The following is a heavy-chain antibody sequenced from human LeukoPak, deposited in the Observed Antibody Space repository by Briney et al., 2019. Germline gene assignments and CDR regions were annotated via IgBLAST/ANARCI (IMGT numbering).Heavy chain of an antibody. CDR1: GFTFSSYS. D-gene: IGHD6-19*01. V-gene: IGHV3-21*01. CDR2: ISSSSGHI. CDR3: ARESSGEYYFDY. J-gene: IGHJ4*02. Sequence: GGSLRLSCAASGFTFSSYSMNWVRQAPGKGLEWVSSISSSSGHIYYADSVKGRFTISRDNAENSLYLQMNSLRAEDTAVYYCARESSGEYYFDYWGQGTLVTVSS.